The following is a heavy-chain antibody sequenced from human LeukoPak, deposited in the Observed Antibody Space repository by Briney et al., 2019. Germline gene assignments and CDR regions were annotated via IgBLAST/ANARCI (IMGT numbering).Heavy chain of an antibody. CDR2: IRYDGSKK. CDR3: AKDYQLPYGGFDS. V-gene: IGHV3-30*02. CDR1: GFTFSTYA. Sequence: GGPLRLSXAASGFTFSTYAIHWVRQAPGKGLQWVAFIRYDGSKKTYGDSVKGRFTISRDNSKNTVYLQMNSLRAEDTAVYYCAKDYQLPYGGFDSWGQGTLVTVS. J-gene: IGHJ4*02. D-gene: IGHD2-2*02.